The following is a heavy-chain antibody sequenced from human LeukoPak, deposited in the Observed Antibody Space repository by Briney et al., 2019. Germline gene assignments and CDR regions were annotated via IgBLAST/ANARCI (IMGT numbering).Heavy chain of an antibody. V-gene: IGHV7-4-1*02. Sequence: ASVKVSCKASGYTFTSYAMNWVRQAPGQGLEWMGWINTNTGNPTYAQGFTGRFVFSLDTSVSTAYLQISSLKAEDTAVYYCARGSSAGTTTIKLYYYYMDVWGKGTTVTVSS. CDR2: INTNTGNP. CDR1: GYTFTSYA. D-gene: IGHD2/OR15-2a*01. CDR3: ARGSSAGTTTIKLYYYYMDV. J-gene: IGHJ6*03.